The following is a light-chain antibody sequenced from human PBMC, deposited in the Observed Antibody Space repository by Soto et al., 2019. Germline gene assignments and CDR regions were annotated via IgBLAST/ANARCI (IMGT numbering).Light chain of an antibody. Sequence: QLTQSPSSLSASVGDRVTITCRASQGISSYLAWYQQKPGKALKLLIYSTSTLQSGVPSRFSGSGSGTAFTLTISSLQPEDFATYFCQQLNTYPLTFGGGTKVDIK. CDR2: STS. CDR1: QGISSY. J-gene: IGKJ4*01. CDR3: QQLNTYPLT. V-gene: IGKV1-9*01.